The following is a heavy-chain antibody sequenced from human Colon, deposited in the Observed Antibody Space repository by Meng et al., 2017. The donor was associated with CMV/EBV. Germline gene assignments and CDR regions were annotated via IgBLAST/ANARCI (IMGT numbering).Heavy chain of an antibody. D-gene: IGHD2-2*01. CDR1: GASVSYHH. J-gene: IGHJ5*02. V-gene: IGHV4-59*02. CDR2: LYNYGRT. Sequence: SETLSLTCTVSGASVSYHHWSWIRQPPGMGLEWIGYLYNYGRTDYNPSLWGRATISLDTSRNQFSLTLTSVTAADTAVYFCARAVDGTRPHAWGQGTLVTVSS. CDR3: ARAVDGTRPHA.